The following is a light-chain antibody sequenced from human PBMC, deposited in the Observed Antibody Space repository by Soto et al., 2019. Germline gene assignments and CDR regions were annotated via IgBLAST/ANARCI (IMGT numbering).Light chain of an antibody. Sequence: DIQMTQSPSSLSASVGDRVTITCRASQTIRKFLNWYQQKPGKAPKLLIYAASGLQSRVPSRFSGSGSGTDFTLTISSLQTEDFASYHCQQSHSPPYTFGQGPKLEIK. CDR2: AAS. V-gene: IGKV1-39*01. J-gene: IGKJ2*01. CDR3: QQSHSPPYT. CDR1: QTIRKF.